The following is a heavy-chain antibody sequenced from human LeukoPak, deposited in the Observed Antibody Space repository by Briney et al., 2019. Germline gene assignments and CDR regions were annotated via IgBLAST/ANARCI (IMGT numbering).Heavy chain of an antibody. D-gene: IGHD5-24*01. J-gene: IGHJ4*02. V-gene: IGHV4-61*08. CDR3: ARVARDGYSY. CDR2: IYYSGST. CDR1: GGSISSGDYY. Sequence: SETLSLTCTVSGGSISSGDYYWSWIRQPPGKGLEWIGYIYYSGSTNYNPSLKSRVTISVDTSKNQFSLKLSSVTAADTAVYYCARVARDGYSYWGQGTLVTVSS.